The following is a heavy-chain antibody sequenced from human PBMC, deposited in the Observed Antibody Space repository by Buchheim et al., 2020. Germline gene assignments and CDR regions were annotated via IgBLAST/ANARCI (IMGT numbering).Heavy chain of an antibody. CDR3: AKDLGHYYFDY. V-gene: IGHV1-3*01. D-gene: IGHD3/OR15-3a*01. CDR2: IIGGSVDP. Sequence: QVQLVQSGAEVKKPGASVKVSCKASGYTFPNYAVHWVRQAPGQRLEWMAWIIGGSVDPRYSQNFEGRVTLTREPSPCTPHMELSSLTSEDTAVYYCAKDLGHYYFDYWGQGTL. CDR1: GYTFPNYA. J-gene: IGHJ4*02.